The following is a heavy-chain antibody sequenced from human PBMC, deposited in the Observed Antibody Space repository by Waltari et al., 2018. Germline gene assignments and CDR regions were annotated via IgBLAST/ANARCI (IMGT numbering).Heavy chain of an antibody. J-gene: IGHJ4*02. CDR1: GGSISSYY. CDR3: AREEPGSSWTRHFNS. V-gene: IGHV4-59*01. D-gene: IGHD6-13*01. CDR2: IYYSGST. Sequence: QVQLQESGPGLVKPSETLSLTCTVSGGSISSYYWSWIRQPPGKGLEWIGYIYYSGSTNYNPSLKSRVTISVDTSKNQFSLKLSSVTAADTAVYYCAREEPGSSWTRHFNSWGQGTLVTVSS.